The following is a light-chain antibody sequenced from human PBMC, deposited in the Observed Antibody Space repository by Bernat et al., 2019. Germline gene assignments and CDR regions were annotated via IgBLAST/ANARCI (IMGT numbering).Light chain of an antibody. J-gene: IGLJ1*01. V-gene: IGLV2-14*03. Sequence: QSALTQPASVSGSPGQSITISCTGTSSDVGAYNYVSWYQQHPGKAPKLMIYGVTVRPSGVSIRYSGSKSGNTASLTISGLHAEDEADYYCSSYTSTSTPYVFGTRTKVTVL. CDR3: SSYTSTSTPYV. CDR2: GVT. CDR1: SSDVGAYNY.